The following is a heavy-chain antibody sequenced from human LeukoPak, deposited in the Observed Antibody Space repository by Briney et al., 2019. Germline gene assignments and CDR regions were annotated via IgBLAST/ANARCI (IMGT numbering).Heavy chain of an antibody. J-gene: IGHJ5*02. Sequence: PSETLSLTCTVSGDSISSGGYFWTWIRQPAGEGLEWIGRMYTDGGLSYNPSLKSRVAISMDTSKNQFSLKLTSVSAADTAVYYCAGDHGFTVARGVPSWFDPWGQGTLVTVSS. D-gene: IGHD3-10*01. CDR3: AGDHGFTVARGVPSWFDP. V-gene: IGHV4-61*02. CDR1: GDSISSGGYF. CDR2: MYTDGGL.